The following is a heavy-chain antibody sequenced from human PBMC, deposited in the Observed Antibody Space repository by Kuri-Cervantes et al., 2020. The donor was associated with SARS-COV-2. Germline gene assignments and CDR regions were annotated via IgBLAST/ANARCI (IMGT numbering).Heavy chain of an antibody. CDR1: GIIFSSYP. Sequence: GGSLRLSCVASGIIFSSYPMHWVRQAPGKGLEWVAVIPFDGTNEDYADSVRGRFAISRDNSKDTLYLQMNSLRPEDTAVYYCARDLYGSGSYYTLNFDHWGQGALVTVSS. CDR2: IPFDGTNE. V-gene: IGHV3-30*09. J-gene: IGHJ4*02. D-gene: IGHD3-10*01. CDR3: ARDLYGSGSYYTLNFDH.